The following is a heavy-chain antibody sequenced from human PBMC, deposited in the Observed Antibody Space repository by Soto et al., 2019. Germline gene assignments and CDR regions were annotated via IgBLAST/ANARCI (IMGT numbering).Heavy chain of an antibody. CDR3: AAEGWWQLAFIFA. J-gene: IGHJ5*02. Sequence: GASVKVSGNASGFTFTSSAVQRVRQARGQRLEWIGWIVGGSGNTNYAQKFQERVTITRHMSTSTAYMELSSPRSEDTAVYYCAAEGWWQLAFIFAWGQGTLVTVSS. V-gene: IGHV1-58*01. CDR2: IVGGSGNT. CDR1: GFTFTSSA. D-gene: IGHD2-15*01.